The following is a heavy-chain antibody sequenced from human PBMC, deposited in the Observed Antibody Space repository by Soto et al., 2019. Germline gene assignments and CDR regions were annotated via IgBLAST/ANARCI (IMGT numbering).Heavy chain of an antibody. J-gene: IGHJ4*02. CDR3: ARDDFDYFDY. CDR1: GGSISSYY. Sequence: SETLSLTCTVSGGSISSYYWSWVRQPPGKGLEWIGYIYYSGSTNYNPSLKSRVTISVDTSKNQFSLRLSSVTAADAAVYYCARDDFDYFDYWGQGTLVTVSS. D-gene: IGHD2-21*02. V-gene: IGHV4-59*01. CDR2: IYYSGST.